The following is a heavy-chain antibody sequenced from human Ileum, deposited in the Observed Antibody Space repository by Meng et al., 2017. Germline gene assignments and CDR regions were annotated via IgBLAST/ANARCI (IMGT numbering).Heavy chain of an antibody. CDR3: AREGAYNGGDY. Sequence: QVQLQQSGAEVKKPGASVKISCKASGYTFTTYGISWVRQAPGQGLEWMGWMNTDKGNTNYAQKFQGRVTMTRDTSTSTAYMELRSLRSDDTAVYYCAREGAYNGGDYWGPGTLVTVSS. CDR2: MNTDKGNT. J-gene: IGHJ4*02. V-gene: IGHV1-18*01. D-gene: IGHD1-1*01. CDR1: GYTFTTYG.